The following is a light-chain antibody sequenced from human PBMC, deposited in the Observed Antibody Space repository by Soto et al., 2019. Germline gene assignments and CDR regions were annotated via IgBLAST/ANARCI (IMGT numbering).Light chain of an antibody. CDR3: LIYYDRTRVV. J-gene: IGLJ2*01. CDR2: DIS. V-gene: IGLV7-46*01. Sequence: QAVVTQEPSLTVSLGGTVTLTCGSSTGAVTSGPYPYWFQQKPGQAPRTLIYDISNKRSWTPARFSGSLLGGKAALTLSGAQPEDEAEYYCLIYYDRTRVVFGEGTKLTVL. CDR1: TGAVTSGPY.